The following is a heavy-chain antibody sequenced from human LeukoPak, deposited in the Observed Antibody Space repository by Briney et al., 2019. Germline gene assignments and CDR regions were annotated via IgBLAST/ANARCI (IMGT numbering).Heavy chain of an antibody. Sequence: GGSLRLSCAASGFTFSSYWMNRARQAPGKGLEWVANIKQDGSKKSYVDSVKGRFTISRDNAKNSLYLQMNSLRAEDTAIYYCTRVGYIDGGIDYWGQGTPVTVSS. CDR3: TRVGYIDGGIDY. D-gene: IGHD5-24*01. V-gene: IGHV3-7*04. CDR2: IKQDGSKK. J-gene: IGHJ4*02. CDR1: GFTFSSYW.